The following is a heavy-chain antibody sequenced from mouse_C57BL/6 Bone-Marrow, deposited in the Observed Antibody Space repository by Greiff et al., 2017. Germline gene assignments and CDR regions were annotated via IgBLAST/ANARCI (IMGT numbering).Heavy chain of an antibody. D-gene: IGHD2-2*01. Sequence: QVQLQQSGPGLVAPSPSLSITCTVSGFSLTSYGVSWVRQPPGKGLEWLGVIWGDGSTTYHSALISRLSISKDNSKSQVFLQLHSIHTDATATYCGDKPLYYGYSWCSYGGRGTLVTVSA. CDR1: GFSLTSYG. V-gene: IGHV2-3*01. J-gene: IGHJ3*01. CDR2: IWGDGST. CDR3: DKPLYYGYSWCSY.